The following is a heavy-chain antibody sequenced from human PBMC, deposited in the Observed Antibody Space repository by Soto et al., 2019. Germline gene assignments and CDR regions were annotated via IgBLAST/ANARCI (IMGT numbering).Heavy chain of an antibody. D-gene: IGHD5-12*01. CDR1: AASSGRSSYF. CDR3: ARRDRGGNGGKSFPF. J-gene: IGHJ4*02. CDR2: LYYSGSA. V-gene: IGHV4-39*01. Sequence: SETLSLTCTVSAASSGRSSYFWGWIRQAPGKGLEWIGSLYYSGSAYYNPSLYSRVTISADTSKNLLSLKLRSVTAADTAVYYCARRDRGGNGGKSFPFWGQGTLVTVSS.